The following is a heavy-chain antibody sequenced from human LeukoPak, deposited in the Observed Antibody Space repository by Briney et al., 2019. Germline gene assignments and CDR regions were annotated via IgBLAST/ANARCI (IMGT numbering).Heavy chain of an antibody. Sequence: GRSLRLSCAASGFTFEDYAMHWVRQAPGKGLEWVSGISWNSGSIGYADSVKGRFTISRDNAKNSLYLQMNSLRAEDTAVYYCAIVVPAAMGYWGQGTLVTVSS. J-gene: IGHJ4*02. CDR1: GFTFEDYA. V-gene: IGHV3-9*01. CDR3: AIVVPAAMGY. CDR2: ISWNSGSI. D-gene: IGHD2-2*01.